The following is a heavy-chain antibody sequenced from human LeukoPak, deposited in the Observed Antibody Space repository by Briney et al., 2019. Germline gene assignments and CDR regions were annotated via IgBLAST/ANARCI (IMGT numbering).Heavy chain of an antibody. CDR1: GFTFSSYS. V-gene: IGHV3-48*01. D-gene: IGHD6-13*01. CDR2: ISSSSTTI. CDR3: ARDRAAAGRRYFDY. J-gene: IGHJ4*02. Sequence: PGGSLRLSCAASGFTFSSYSMNWVRQAPGKGLEWVSNISSSSTTIYYADSVKGRFIISRGNAKNSLYLQMNSLRAEDTAVYYCARDRAAAGRRYFDYWGQGTLVTVSS.